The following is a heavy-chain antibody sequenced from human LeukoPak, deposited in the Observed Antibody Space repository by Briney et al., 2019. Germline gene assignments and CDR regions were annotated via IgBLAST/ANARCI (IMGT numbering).Heavy chain of an antibody. Sequence: SETLSLTCAVSGGSISSGGYSWSWIRQPPGTGLEWLGYIYHSGSTYYNPSLKSRVTISVDRSKNQFSLKLSSVTAADTAVYYCASTSQYYYYYGMDVWGQGTTVTVSS. CDR1: GGSISSGGYS. CDR3: ASTSQYYYYYGMDV. CDR2: IYHSGST. J-gene: IGHJ6*02. V-gene: IGHV4-30-2*01.